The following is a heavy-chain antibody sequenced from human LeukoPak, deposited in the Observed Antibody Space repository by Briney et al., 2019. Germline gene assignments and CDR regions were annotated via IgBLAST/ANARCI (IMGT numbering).Heavy chain of an antibody. CDR1: GGSISSYY. CDR2: IYYNGST. V-gene: IGHV4-59*08. J-gene: IGHJ5*02. Sequence: SETLSLTCTASGGSISSYYWSWIRQPPGKGLEWIGYIYYNGSTNYNPSLKSRVTISVDTSKNQFSLKLSPVTAADTAVYYCARLDYDFWSGYYPKLISWFDPWGQGTLVTVSS. CDR3: ARLDYDFWSGYYPKLISWFDP. D-gene: IGHD3-3*01.